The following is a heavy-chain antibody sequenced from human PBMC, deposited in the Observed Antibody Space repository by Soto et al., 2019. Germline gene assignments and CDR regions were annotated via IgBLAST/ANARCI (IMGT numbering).Heavy chain of an antibody. CDR2: VDYTGSYT. J-gene: IGHJ4*02. D-gene: IGHD5-12*01. CDR3: AKRSGGFSEFDY. V-gene: IGHV3-23*01. CDR1: GFTFSGFA. Sequence: EVQLLESGGGLVQPGGSLRLSCAASGFTFSGFAMNWVRQPPGKGLEWVSSVDYTGSYTFYAASVKGQFTISRDNTKNMVYLALNSLRAEYTSVYDWAKRSGGFSEFDYWGQGTLVIVSS.